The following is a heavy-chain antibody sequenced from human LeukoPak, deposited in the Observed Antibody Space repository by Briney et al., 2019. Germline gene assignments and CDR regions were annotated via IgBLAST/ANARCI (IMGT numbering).Heavy chain of an antibody. Sequence: SETLSLTCTVSGGSISSHYWSWIRQPPGKGLEWIGYIYYSGSTNYSPSLKSRVTISVDTSKNQFSLKLSSVTAADTAVYYCARDSRGYSYGTNYYYYYMDVWGKGTTVTVSS. CDR1: GGSISSHY. CDR2: IYYSGST. J-gene: IGHJ6*03. CDR3: ARDSRGYSYGTNYYYYYMDV. V-gene: IGHV4-59*11. D-gene: IGHD5-18*01.